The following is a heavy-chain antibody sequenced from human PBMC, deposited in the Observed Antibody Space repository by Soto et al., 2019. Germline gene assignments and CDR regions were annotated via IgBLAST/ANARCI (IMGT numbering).Heavy chain of an antibody. CDR2: ISGSGGST. CDR3: AKCLVGAFLPDY. V-gene: IGHV3-23*01. D-gene: IGHD1-26*01. J-gene: IGHJ4*02. CDR1: GFTFSSYA. Sequence: GGSLRLSCAASGFTFSSYAMSWVRQAPGKGLEWVSAISGSGGSTYYAAPVKGRFTISRDNSKNTLYLQMNSLRAEDTAVYYCAKCLVGAFLPDYWGQGTLVTVSS.